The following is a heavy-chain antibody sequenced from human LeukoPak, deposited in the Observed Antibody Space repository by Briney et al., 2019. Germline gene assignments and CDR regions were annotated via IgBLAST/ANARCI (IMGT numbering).Heavy chain of an antibody. J-gene: IGHJ4*02. CDR3: AREIYGRFDY. Sequence: ASVKVSCKASGYTFSTYGISWVRQAPGQGLEWMGWINPYNGNTNYAQRLQGRVAMTTDTSTSTAYLDLRSLRSDDTAMYYCAREIYGRFDYWGQGTLVTVPS. V-gene: IGHV1-18*01. D-gene: IGHD4-17*01. CDR2: INPYNGNT. CDR1: GYTFSTYG.